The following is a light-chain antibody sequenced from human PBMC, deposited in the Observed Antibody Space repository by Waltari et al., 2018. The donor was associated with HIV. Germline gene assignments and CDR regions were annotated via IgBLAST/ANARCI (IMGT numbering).Light chain of an antibody. J-gene: IGLJ2*01. CDR3: QAWDSSAVV. CDR1: NLGDKY. CDR2: QDT. Sequence: SYELTQPPSVSVSPGQTASITCSGANLGDKYVSWYQQRPGQSPVSVIYQDTGRPSGIPERLSGSNSGNTATLTISGTQAMDEADYYCQAWDSSAVVFGGGTKLTVL. V-gene: IGLV3-1*01.